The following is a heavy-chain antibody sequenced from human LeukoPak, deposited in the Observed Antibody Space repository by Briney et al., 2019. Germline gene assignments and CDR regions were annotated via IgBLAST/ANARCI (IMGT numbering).Heavy chain of an antibody. CDR1: GFTFSSYW. J-gene: IGHJ6*03. CDR3: ARDFRPYLVLMVYADRGGYYMDV. V-gene: IGHV3-7*01. D-gene: IGHD2-8*01. Sequence: GGSLRLSCAASGFTFSSYWTSWVRQAPGKGLEWVANIKQDGSEKYYVDSVKGRFTISRDNAKNSLYLQMNSLRAEDTAVYYCARDFRPYLVLMVYADRGGYYMDVWGKGTTVTVSS. CDR2: IKQDGSEK.